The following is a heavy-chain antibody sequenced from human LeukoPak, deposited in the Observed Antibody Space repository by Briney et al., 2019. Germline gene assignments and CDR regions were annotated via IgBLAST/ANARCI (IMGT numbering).Heavy chain of an antibody. J-gene: IGHJ4*02. V-gene: IGHV3-9*01. CDR1: GFIFDDYA. D-gene: IGHD6-19*01. Sequence: GGSLRLSCEASGFIFDDYAMHWVRQLPGKGLEWVAGISWNSGRVDCAESLRGRFIIARDNAKNSLFLQMNSLRTEDTAFYYCAKDAVAVPTLPAFDYWGWGILVSFSS. CDR3: AKDAVAVPTLPAFDY. CDR2: ISWNSGRV.